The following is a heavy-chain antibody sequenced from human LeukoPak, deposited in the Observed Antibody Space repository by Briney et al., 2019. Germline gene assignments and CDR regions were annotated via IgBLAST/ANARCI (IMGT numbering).Heavy chain of an antibody. Sequence: PSETLSLTCAVYGGSFSGYYWSWIRQPPGKGLEWIGEINHSGSTNYNPSLKSRVTISVDTSKNQFSLKLNSVTAADTAVYYCARQHHIVGVRSVDYWGQGTLVTVSS. CDR3: ARQHHIVGVRSVDY. D-gene: IGHD1-26*01. CDR1: GGSFSGYY. J-gene: IGHJ4*02. V-gene: IGHV4-34*01. CDR2: INHSGST.